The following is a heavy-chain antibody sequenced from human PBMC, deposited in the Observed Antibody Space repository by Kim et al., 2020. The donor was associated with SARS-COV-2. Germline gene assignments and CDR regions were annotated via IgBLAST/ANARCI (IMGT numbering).Heavy chain of an antibody. J-gene: IGHJ4*02. Sequence: GGSLRLSCAASGFTFSDYYMSWVRQAPGKGLEWVSYISGGSGNTNYADSVKGRFTISRDNAKNSLYLQMNSLRAEDTAVYYCARDQSYGADFWGQGTLVTVSS. D-gene: IGHD5-18*01. CDR1: GFTFSDYY. CDR3: ARDQSYGADF. CDR2: ISGGSGNT. V-gene: IGHV3-11*06.